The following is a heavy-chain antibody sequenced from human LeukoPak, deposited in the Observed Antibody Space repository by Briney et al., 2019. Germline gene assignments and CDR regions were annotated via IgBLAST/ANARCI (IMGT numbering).Heavy chain of an antibody. CDR1: GYSFTSYW. CDR3: AKDILGIAAALVDY. Sequence: GESLKISCKGSGYSFTSYWIGWVRQAPGKGLEWVAVIWYDGSNKYYADSVKGRFTISRDNSKNTLYLQMNSLRAEDTAVYYCAKDILGIAAALVDYWGQGTLVTVSS. V-gene: IGHV3-33*06. D-gene: IGHD6-13*01. J-gene: IGHJ4*02. CDR2: IWYDGSNK.